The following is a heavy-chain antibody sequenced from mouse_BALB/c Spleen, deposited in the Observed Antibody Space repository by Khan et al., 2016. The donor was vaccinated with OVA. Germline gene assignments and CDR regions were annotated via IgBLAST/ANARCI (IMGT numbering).Heavy chain of an antibody. J-gene: IGHJ3*01. V-gene: IGHV5-6*01. CDR3: ASHLAGSFAY. CDR1: GFTFSTYG. CDR2: INSDGYYT. Sequence: EVQRVESGGDLMKPGGSLKLSCAASGFTFSTYGMSWVRQTPDKRLEWVATINSDGYYTYYPASVQGRFTISRNNAKNTLYLQMSSLKSEDTAMYYCASHLAGSFAYWGQGTLVTVSA. D-gene: IGHD1-1*01.